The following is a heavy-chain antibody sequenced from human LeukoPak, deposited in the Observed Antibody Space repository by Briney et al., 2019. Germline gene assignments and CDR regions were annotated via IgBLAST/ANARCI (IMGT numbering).Heavy chain of an antibody. D-gene: IGHD6-13*01. Sequence: GGSLRLSYAASGFTFSSYAMHWVRQAPGKGLEWVAVISYDGSNKYYADSVKGRFTISRDNSKNTLYLQMNSLRAEDTAVYYCARESSWYYYKNFDYWGQGTLVTVSS. CDR2: ISYDGSNK. V-gene: IGHV3-30-3*01. CDR3: ARESSWYYYKNFDY. J-gene: IGHJ4*02. CDR1: GFTFSSYA.